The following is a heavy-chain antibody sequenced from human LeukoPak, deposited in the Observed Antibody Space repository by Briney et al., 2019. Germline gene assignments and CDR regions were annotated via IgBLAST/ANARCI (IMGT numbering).Heavy chain of an antibody. Sequence: KPSETLSLTYSVSDSSISSSNNYWGWIRQPPGKGLECIGSIYFGGSSYYSPSLKSPVTISVDTSKTQFSLKLDTVTAADTAVYYCATRQVVPLFYFDYWGRGTLVTVSS. CDR3: ATRQVVPLFYFDY. CDR1: DSSISSSNNY. J-gene: IGHJ4*02. CDR2: IYFGGSS. D-gene: IGHD1-1*01. V-gene: IGHV4-39*01.